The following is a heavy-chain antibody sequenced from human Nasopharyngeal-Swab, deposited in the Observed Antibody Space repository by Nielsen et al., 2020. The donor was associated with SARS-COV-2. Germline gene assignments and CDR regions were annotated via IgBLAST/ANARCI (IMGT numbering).Heavy chain of an antibody. V-gene: IGHV4-39*01. CDR1: GGSISSSSYY. CDR3: ARHEGFGKNFDY. CDR2: LYYTGST. D-gene: IGHD3-10*01. J-gene: IGHJ4*02. Sequence: SETLSLTCTVSGGSISSSSYYWGWIRQPPGKGLEWIGSLYYTGSTYYNPSLKSRVTISVDTSKNQFSLKLSSVTATDTAVYYCARHEGFGKNFDYWGQGTLVTVSS.